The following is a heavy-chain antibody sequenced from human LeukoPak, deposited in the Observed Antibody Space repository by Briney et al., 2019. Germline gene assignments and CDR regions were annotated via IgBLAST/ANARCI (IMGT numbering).Heavy chain of an antibody. CDR2: IRSKANNYAT. CDR3: TKHPSDDGGAIDY. Sequence: GGCLTLSCAASGFTSSGSAMHWVRQPSGTGLEGVGRIRSKANNYATAYAASVKGRFTISREDPKNTAYLQMNSLITEDTAVYYCTKHPSDDGGAIDYWGQGTLVTVSS. CDR1: GFTSSGSA. J-gene: IGHJ4*02. V-gene: IGHV3-73*01. D-gene: IGHD4-23*01.